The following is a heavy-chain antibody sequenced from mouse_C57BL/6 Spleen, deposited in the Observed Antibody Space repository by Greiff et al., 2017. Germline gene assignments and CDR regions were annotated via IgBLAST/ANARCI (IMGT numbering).Heavy chain of an antibody. CDR3: AREGFVTTVKDYAMDY. V-gene: IGHV5-17*01. J-gene: IGHJ4*01. CDR2: ISSGSSTI. CDR1: GFTFSDYG. Sequence: EVKLMESGGGLVKPGGSLKLSCAASGFTFSDYGMHWVRQAPEKGLEWVAYISSGSSTIYYADTVKGRFTISRDNAKNTLCLQMTSLRSEDTAMYYCAREGFVTTVKDYAMDYWGQGTSVTVSS. D-gene: IGHD1-1*01.